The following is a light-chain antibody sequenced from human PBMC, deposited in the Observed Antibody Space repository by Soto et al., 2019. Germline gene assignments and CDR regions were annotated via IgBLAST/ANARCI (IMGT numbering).Light chain of an antibody. Sequence: DIQMTQSPSSLSASVGDRVTITCRASQSISSYLNWYQQKPGKAPKLLIYAASSLQSGVPSRFSGSGSGTDFTLTISHLQPEDFATYYCQQRYSTPPTSGQGNKLEIK. V-gene: IGKV1-39*01. CDR2: AAS. CDR1: QSISSY. J-gene: IGKJ2*01. CDR3: QQRYSTPPT.